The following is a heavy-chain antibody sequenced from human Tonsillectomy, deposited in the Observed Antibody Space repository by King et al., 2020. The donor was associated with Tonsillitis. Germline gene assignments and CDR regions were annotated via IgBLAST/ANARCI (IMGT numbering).Heavy chain of an antibody. CDR3: AKDEVVRGFSGYELDY. Sequence: VQLVESGGGVVQPGGSLRLSCAASGFTFSSYGMHWVRQAPGKGLEWVAFIRYDGSNKYYADSVKGRFTISRDNSKNTLYLQMNSLRAEDTAVYYCAKDEVVRGFSGYELDYWGQGTLVTVSS. D-gene: IGHD5-12*01. CDR1: GFTFSSYG. V-gene: IGHV3-30*02. J-gene: IGHJ4*02. CDR2: IRYDGSNK.